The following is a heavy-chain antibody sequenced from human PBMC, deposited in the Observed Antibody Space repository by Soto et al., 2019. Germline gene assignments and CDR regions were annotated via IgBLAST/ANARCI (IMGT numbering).Heavy chain of an antibody. D-gene: IGHD4-4*01. Sequence: QVQLQESGPGLVKPSETLSLTCTVSGGSISSYYWSWIRQPPGKGLEWIGYIYYSGSTNYNPSLMSRVTISVDTSKNQFSLKLSSVTAADTAVYYCARDLANSNLYYFDYWGQGTLVTVSS. CDR2: IYYSGST. J-gene: IGHJ4*02. CDR1: GGSISSYY. CDR3: ARDLANSNLYYFDY. V-gene: IGHV4-59*01.